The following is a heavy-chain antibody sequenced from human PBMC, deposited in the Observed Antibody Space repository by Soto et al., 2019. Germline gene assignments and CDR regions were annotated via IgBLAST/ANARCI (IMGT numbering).Heavy chain of an antibody. Sequence: AACRYTCSSCSMRWVRQKPGKGLEWVSVMSNSGDLTYYADSVKGRFTISRDNSENTLFLQMSSLRADDTAVYYCAKDATRTSGWYYFDYWGQGTLVTVSS. V-gene: IGHV3-23*01. D-gene: IGHD6-19*01. CDR2: MSNSGDLT. J-gene: IGHJ4*02. CDR3: AKDATRTSGWYYFDY. CDR1: RYTCSSCS.